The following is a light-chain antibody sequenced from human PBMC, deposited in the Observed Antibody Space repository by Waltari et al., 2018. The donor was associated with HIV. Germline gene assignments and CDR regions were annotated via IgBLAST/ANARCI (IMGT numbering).Light chain of an antibody. CDR1: QSVSSN. Sequence: EIVMTQSPATLSVSPGERATLSCRASQSVSSNLAWYQQKPGQPPRLLIYGASTRATGIPARFSGSGSATEFTLTISSLQSEDFAVYYCQQYNNWPYTFGQGTKLEIK. CDR3: QQYNNWPYT. J-gene: IGKJ2*01. V-gene: IGKV3-15*01. CDR2: GAS.